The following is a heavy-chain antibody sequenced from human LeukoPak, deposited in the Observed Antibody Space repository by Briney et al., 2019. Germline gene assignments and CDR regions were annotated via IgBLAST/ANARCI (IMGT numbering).Heavy chain of an antibody. V-gene: IGHV1-69*05. CDR3: ARGVAAAAGFNWFDP. CDR1: GGTFSSYA. D-gene: IGHD6-13*01. Sequence: GSSVKVSCKASGGTFSSYAISWVRQAPGQGLEWMGGIIPIFGTANYAQKFQGRVTITTDESTGTAYMELSSLRSEDTAVYYCARGVAAAAGFNWFDPWGQGTLVTVSS. J-gene: IGHJ5*02. CDR2: IIPIFGTA.